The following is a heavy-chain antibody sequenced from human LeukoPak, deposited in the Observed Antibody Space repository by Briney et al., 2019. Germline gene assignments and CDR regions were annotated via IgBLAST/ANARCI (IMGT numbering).Heavy chain of an antibody. Sequence: GGSLRLSCAASGFTFSNYWMSWVRQAPGKGLEWVANMKQDGSEKNYVDSVKARFTISRDNAKNSLYLQMNSLRAEDTAVYYYARDTSGPDYWGQGILVTVSS. V-gene: IGHV3-7*01. CDR3: ARDTSGPDY. CDR2: MKQDGSEK. CDR1: GFTFSNYW. J-gene: IGHJ4*02. D-gene: IGHD2-8*01.